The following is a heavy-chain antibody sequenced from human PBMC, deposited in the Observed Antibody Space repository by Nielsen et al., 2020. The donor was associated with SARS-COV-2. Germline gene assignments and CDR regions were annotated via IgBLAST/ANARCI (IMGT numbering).Heavy chain of an antibody. Sequence: ASVKVSCKASGYTFTNYVMNWVRQAPGQGLEWMGRINTNTGNPTHAQGFTGRFVFSVDTSVSTAYLQISSLKAEDTAVYYCARATPLNQELWQPGDYWGQGTLVTVSS. CDR1: GYTFTNYV. CDR3: ARATPLNQELWQPGDY. J-gene: IGHJ4*02. V-gene: IGHV7-4-1*02. D-gene: IGHD5-18*01. CDR2: INTNTGNP.